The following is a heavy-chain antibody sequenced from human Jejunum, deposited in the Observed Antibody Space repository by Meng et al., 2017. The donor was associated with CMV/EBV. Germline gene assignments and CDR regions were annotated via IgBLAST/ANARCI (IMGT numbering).Heavy chain of an antibody. CDR3: TTWSLWSGYYRAFDI. CDR1: FTFMNAN. CDR2: IKSKTDGGTT. D-gene: IGHD3-3*01. Sequence: FTFMNANMSWVRQAPGKGLEWVGRIKSKTDGGTTDYAEPVKGRFTISRDDSKNTLYLQMNNLKTEDTAVYYCTTWSLWSGYYRAFDIWGQGTMVTVSS. J-gene: IGHJ3*02. V-gene: IGHV3-15*01.